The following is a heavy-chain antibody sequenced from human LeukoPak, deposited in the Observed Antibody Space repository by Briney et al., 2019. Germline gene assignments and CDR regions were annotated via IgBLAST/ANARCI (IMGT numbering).Heavy chain of an antibody. Sequence: SETLSLTCTISGDSTSSDRYYGGWVRQPPGKGLEWIGNIYYSGSTYYNPSLKSRVTMSVDTSKNQFFLRLNSVTAADTAVYYCARGRPYSGGYHLDYWGQGTLVTVSP. D-gene: IGHD1-26*01. CDR3: ARGRPYSGGYHLDY. CDR2: IYYSGST. V-gene: IGHV4-39*01. J-gene: IGHJ4*02. CDR1: GDSTSSDRYY.